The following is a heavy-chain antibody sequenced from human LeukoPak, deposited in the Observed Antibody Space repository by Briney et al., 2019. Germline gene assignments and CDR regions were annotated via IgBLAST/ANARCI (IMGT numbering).Heavy chain of an antibody. D-gene: IGHD6-13*01. CDR3: AREFEAAAGTYFDY. Sequence: GASVKISCKASGYTFTSYDINWMRQATGQGLEWMGWMSPNSGNTGYAQKFQGRVTMTRDTSISTAYMELSSLRSEDTAVYYCAREFEAAAGTYFDYWGQGTLVTVSS. CDR1: GYTFTSYD. J-gene: IGHJ4*02. CDR2: MSPNSGNT. V-gene: IGHV1-8*01.